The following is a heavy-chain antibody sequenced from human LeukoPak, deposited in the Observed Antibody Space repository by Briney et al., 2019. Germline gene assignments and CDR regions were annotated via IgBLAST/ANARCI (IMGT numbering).Heavy chain of an antibody. Sequence: ASVKVSCKASGYTFTNYGITWVRQAPGQGLEWMGWINPNSGGTNYAQKFQGRVTMTRDTSISTAYMELSRLRSDDTAVYYCASAGAVNWESATYYSDYWGQGTLVTVSS. CDR2: INPNSGGT. D-gene: IGHD7-27*01. CDR3: ASAGAVNWESATYYSDY. V-gene: IGHV1-2*02. J-gene: IGHJ4*02. CDR1: GYTFTNYG.